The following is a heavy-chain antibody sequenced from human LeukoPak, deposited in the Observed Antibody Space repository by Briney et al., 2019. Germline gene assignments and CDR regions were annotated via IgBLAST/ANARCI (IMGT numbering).Heavy chain of an antibody. Sequence: PSQTLSLTCTVSGGLTSSGDYYWSWIRQSPAKGLEWIGQVYYSGSTLYSPSLKSRVTISVDTSKNQFSLKLSSVTAADTAVYYCAREFTYYYGSGSPLDLTTWGQGTRVTVSS. CDR2: VYYSGST. D-gene: IGHD3-10*01. V-gene: IGHV4-30-4*01. CDR3: AREFTYYYGSGSPLDLTT. CDR1: GGLTSSGDYY. J-gene: IGHJ4*02.